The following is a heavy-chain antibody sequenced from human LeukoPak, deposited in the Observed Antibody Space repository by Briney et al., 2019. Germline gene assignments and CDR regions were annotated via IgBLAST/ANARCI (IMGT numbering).Heavy chain of an antibody. V-gene: IGHV4-59*11. D-gene: IGHD3-10*01. CDR2: ISNSGST. CDR3: GRDALVGFLSYYYIEV. J-gene: IGHJ6*03. Sequence: PSETLSLTCIVSGGSISSHYWSWIRQSPIKGLEWIGDISNSGSTKYNPSLRSRVTISIDTSRSQFSLRLSSVTAADTAVYYCGRDALVGFLSYYYIEVWGKGITVTVSS. CDR1: GGSISSHY.